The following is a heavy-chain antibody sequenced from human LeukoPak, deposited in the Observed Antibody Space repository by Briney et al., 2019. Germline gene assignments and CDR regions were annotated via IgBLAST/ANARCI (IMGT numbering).Heavy chain of an antibody. Sequence: MPSETLSLTCTVSGGSISSSDYYWGWIRQSPGKGLEWIGNIYYSGSTYYNPSLKSRVTISVDTSKNQFSLKLNSVTAADTTIYYCARLREKVGSTPYFDSWGQGTLVTVSS. D-gene: IGHD1-26*01. J-gene: IGHJ4*02. CDR1: GGSISSSDYY. CDR3: ARLREKVGSTPYFDS. CDR2: IYYSGST. V-gene: IGHV4-39*01.